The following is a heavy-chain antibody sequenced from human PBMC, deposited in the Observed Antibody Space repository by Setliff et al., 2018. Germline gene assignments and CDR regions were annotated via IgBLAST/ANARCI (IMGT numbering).Heavy chain of an antibody. V-gene: IGHV4-38-2*02. CDR2: IHHSGET. D-gene: IGHD3-3*01. CDR1: GDSIRRGDY. J-gene: IGHJ4*02. CDR3: ASGGAGFFTSGR. Sequence: SETLSLTCTVSGDSIRRGDYWSWIRQHPGKGLEWIGYIHHSGETFYNPSLKSRVTTSIDTSKNQFSLKLNSVTAADTAVYYCASGGAGFFTSGRWGQGTLVTVSS.